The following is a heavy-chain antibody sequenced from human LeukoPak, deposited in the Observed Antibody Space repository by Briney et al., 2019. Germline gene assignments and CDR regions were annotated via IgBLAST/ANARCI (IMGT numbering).Heavy chain of an antibody. V-gene: IGHV4-59*01. Sequence: PSETLSLTCTVSRASMSSFFWSWIRQSPGKGLEWIGHIHYSGTTKYNPSITSRVTLSMDTSKNQVSLILSSVTAADTAMYYCAASGSGWWEGYFHDRGQGTLVSVSS. D-gene: IGHD6-13*01. CDR2: IHYSGTT. J-gene: IGHJ1*01. CDR1: RASMSSFF. CDR3: AASGSGWWEGYFHD.